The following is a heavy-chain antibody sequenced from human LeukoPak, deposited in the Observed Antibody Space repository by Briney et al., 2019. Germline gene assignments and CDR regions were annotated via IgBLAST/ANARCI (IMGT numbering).Heavy chain of an antibody. CDR3: ARVICSGGSCRFDY. CDR1: GGSISSYY. Sequence: SETLSLTCTVSGGSISSYYWNWIRQPAGKGLEWIGRIHTSGSTNYNPSLKSLVTMSLDTSNNQFSLKLSSVTAADTAVYYCARVICSGGSCRFDYWGQGTLVTVSS. CDR2: IHTSGST. J-gene: IGHJ4*02. V-gene: IGHV4-4*07. D-gene: IGHD2-15*01.